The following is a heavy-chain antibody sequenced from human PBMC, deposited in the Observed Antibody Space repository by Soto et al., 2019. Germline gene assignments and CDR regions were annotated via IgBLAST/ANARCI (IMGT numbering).Heavy chain of an antibody. J-gene: IGHJ5*02. CDR2: ISAYNGNT. CDR3: ARSPLVAATPGLWFDP. D-gene: IGHD2-15*01. CDR1: GYTFTSYG. Sequence: QVQLVQSGAEVKKPGASVKVSCKASGYTFTSYGISWVRQAPGQGLEWMGWISAYNGNTNYAQKLQGRVTMTTDTSTSTAYKELRSLRSDDTAVYYCARSPLVAATPGLWFDPWGQGTLVTVSS. V-gene: IGHV1-18*04.